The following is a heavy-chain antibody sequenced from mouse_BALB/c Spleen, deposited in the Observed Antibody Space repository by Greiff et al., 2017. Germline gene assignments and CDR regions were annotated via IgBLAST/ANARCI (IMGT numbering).Heavy chain of an antibody. CDR3: NADSSGTGAY. D-gene: IGHD3-2*01. Sequence: DVKLQESGAELVRSGASVKLSCTASGFNIKDYYMHWVKQRPEQGLEWIGWIDPENGDTEYAPKFQGKATMTADTSSNTAYLQLSSLTSEDTAVYYCNADSSGTGAYWGQGTLVTVSA. CDR1: GFNIKDYY. V-gene: IGHV14-4*02. CDR2: IDPENGDT. J-gene: IGHJ3*01.